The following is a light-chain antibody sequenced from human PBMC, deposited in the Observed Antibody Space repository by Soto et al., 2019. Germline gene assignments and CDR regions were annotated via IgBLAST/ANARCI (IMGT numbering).Light chain of an antibody. Sequence: QPVLTQSSSASASLGSSVKLTCTLSSEHSSYIIAWHQQQPGKAPRYLMKLEGSGSYNKGSGVPDRFSGSSSGADRYLTISNLQSEDEADYYCETWDSNTHVFGGGTKVTVL. CDR1: SEHSSYI. V-gene: IGLV4-60*03. CDR2: LEGSGSY. J-gene: IGLJ2*01. CDR3: ETWDSNTHV.